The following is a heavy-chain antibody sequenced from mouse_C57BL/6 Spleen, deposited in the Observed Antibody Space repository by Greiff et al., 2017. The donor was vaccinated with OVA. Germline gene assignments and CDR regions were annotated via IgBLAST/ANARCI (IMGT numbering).Heavy chain of an antibody. V-gene: IGHV1-50*01. CDR3: ARRIYYYGSSLDY. CDR2: IDPSDSYT. Sequence: QVQLQQPGAELVKPGASVKLSCKASGYTFTSYWMQWVKQRPGQGLEWIGEIDPSDSYTNYNQKFKGKATLTLDTSSSTAYMQLSSLTSEDSAVYSCARRIYYYGSSLDYWGQGTTLTVSS. CDR1: GYTFTSYW. D-gene: IGHD1-1*01. J-gene: IGHJ2*01.